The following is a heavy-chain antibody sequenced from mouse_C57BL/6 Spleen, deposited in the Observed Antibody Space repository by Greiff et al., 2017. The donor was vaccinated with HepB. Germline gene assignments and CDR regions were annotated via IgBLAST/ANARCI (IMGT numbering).Heavy chain of an antibody. CDR2: ISDGGSYT. Sequence: EVQLVESGGGLVKPGGSLKLSCAASGFTFSSYAMSWVRQTPEKRLEWVATISDGGSYTYYPDNVKGRFTISRDNAKNNLYLQMSHLKSEDTAMYYCAREEGENGYFDYWGQGTTLTVSS. CDR1: GFTFSSYA. CDR3: AREEGENGYFDY. V-gene: IGHV5-4*01. J-gene: IGHJ2*01. D-gene: IGHD1-1*02.